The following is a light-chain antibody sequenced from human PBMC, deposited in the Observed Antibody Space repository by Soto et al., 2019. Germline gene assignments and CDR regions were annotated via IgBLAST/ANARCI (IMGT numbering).Light chain of an antibody. CDR3: QQYGSSPPYT. J-gene: IGKJ2*01. CDR2: GAS. CDR1: QSISSSY. Sequence: EIILTQSPGILSLSPGERATLSCRASQSISSSYIARYQQRPGQAPRLLIYGASNRATGIPDRFSASGSKTDFTLTISRLEPEDFAVYYCQQYGSSPPYTFGQGTKLEIK. V-gene: IGKV3-20*01.